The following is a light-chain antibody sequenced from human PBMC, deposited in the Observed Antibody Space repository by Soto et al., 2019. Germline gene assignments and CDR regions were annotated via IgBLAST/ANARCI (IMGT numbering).Light chain of an antibody. V-gene: IGKV1-9*01. CDR1: QCISSY. J-gene: IGKJ4*01. Sequence: DIQLTQSPSFLSASVGDRVTITCRASQCISSYLAWYQQKPGKAPKLLIYAASTLQSGVPSRFSGSGSGTEFTLTISSLQPEDFAAYYCQRLNSYPLTFGGGTKVEIK. CDR2: AAS. CDR3: QRLNSYPLT.